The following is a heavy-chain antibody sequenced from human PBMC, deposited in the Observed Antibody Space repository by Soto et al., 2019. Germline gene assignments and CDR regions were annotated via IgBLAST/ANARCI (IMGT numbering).Heavy chain of an antibody. CDR2: IWYDGSKK. V-gene: IGHV3-33*01. Sequence: QVQLVESGGGVVQPGRSLRLSCAASGFTFSGNGMHWVRQAPGKGLEWVAVIWYDGSKKYYADSVKGRFTISRDNSKNTLYLQMNSLRVEDTAVYYCARFIGGYSSGYYDYWGQGTLVTVSS. D-gene: IGHD3-22*01. CDR1: GFTFSGNG. CDR3: ARFIGGYSSGYYDY. J-gene: IGHJ4*02.